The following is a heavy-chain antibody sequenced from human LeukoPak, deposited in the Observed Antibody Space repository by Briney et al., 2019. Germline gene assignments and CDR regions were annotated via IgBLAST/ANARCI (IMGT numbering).Heavy chain of an antibody. CDR2: INPNSGGT. V-gene: IGHV1-2*02. Sequence: ASVKVSCKASGYTFTGYYMHWVRQAPGQGLEWMGWINPNSGGTNYAQKFQGRVTMTRDTSISTAYMELSRLRSDDTAVYYCARDKAGITGTTGAFGIWGQGTMVTVSS. D-gene: IGHD1-20*01. J-gene: IGHJ3*02. CDR3: ARDKAGITGTTGAFGI. CDR1: GYTFTGYY.